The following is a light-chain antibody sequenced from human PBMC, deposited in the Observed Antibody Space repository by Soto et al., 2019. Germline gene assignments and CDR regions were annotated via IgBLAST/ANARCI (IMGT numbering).Light chain of an antibody. V-gene: IGKV4-1*01. CDR3: QQYYSTPLT. Sequence: DIVVTQSPDSLAGSLGERATINCRSSQSVLFRSNNKNYLAWYQQKAGQPPKLLIYWAYTRESGVHDRFSGSGSGTDFTLTIRSLQAEDVAVYYCQQYYSTPLTFGGGTKVDIK. CDR1: QSVLFRSNNKNY. J-gene: IGKJ4*01. CDR2: WAY.